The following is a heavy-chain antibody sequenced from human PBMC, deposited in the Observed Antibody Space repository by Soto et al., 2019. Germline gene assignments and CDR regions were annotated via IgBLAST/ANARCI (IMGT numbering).Heavy chain of an antibody. D-gene: IGHD2-8*01. V-gene: IGHV1-18*01. J-gene: IGHJ6*02. Sequence: SCKASGYSFTTYGISWVRQAPGQGLEWMGWISGYNGDTNNAQKFQDRVTMTIDRSTTTAYLELRSLTSDDTAVYYCAKNGHPPYYYYGMDVWGQGTTVTVS. CDR1: GYSFTTYG. CDR3: AKNGHPPYYYYGMDV. CDR2: ISGYNGDT.